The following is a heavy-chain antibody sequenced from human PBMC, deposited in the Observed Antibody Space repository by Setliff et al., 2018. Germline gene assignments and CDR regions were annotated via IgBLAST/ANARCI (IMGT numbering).Heavy chain of an antibody. D-gene: IGHD2-15*01. CDR3: ARGLKSDSLTFAY. Sequence: PSETLSLTCTVSGDSIYNQFWSWVRQPPGKGLQWVGYIYSTGSTNYNPSLKSRVTISIDTSKNQFSLNLNSVTAADTAIYYCARGLKSDSLTFAYWGQGSLVTVSS. CDR2: IYSTGST. CDR1: GDSIYNQF. J-gene: IGHJ4*02. V-gene: IGHV4-4*08.